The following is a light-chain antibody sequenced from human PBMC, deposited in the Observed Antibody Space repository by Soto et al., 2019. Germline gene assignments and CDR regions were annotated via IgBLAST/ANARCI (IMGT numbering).Light chain of an antibody. Sequence: EIVLTQPPGTLSLSPGERATLSCRASQSVSSSYLAWYQQKPGQAPRLLIYGASSRATGIPDRFSGSGSGTDFTLTISRLEPGDSAVYYCQQYGSSPPITFGQGTRLEIK. CDR3: QQYGSSPPIT. J-gene: IGKJ5*01. V-gene: IGKV3-20*01. CDR2: GAS. CDR1: QSVSSSY.